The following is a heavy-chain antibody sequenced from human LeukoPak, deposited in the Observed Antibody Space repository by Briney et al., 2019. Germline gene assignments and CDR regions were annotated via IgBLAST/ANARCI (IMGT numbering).Heavy chain of an antibody. CDR3: SEGYFEPFDH. V-gene: IGHV4-59*02. J-gene: IGHJ4*02. CDR2: LSYTGKT. Sequence: KPSETLSLTCVVSGASVSSSHWNWIRQLPGKGLEWIGCLSYTGKTDYNPSLTSRVTISPDTSKNQVSLKLRSVTAADTAVYYCSEGYFEPFDHWGQGTLVTVSS. D-gene: IGHD2/OR15-2a*01. CDR1: GASVSSSH.